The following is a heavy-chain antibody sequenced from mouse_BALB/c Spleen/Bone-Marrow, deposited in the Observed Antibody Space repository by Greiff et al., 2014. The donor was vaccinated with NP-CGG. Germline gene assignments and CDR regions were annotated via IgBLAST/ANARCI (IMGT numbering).Heavy chain of an antibody. Sequence: QVQLQQSDAELVKPGASVKISCKASGYTFTDHATHWAKQKPEQGLEWIGYISPGTGSIKYNEKFKDKVTLTADKSSSTAYMQLNSLTSEDSTVYFCNYYGNTFDYWGQGTTLTVSS. CDR3: NYYGNTFDY. V-gene: IGHV1S53*02. CDR2: ISPGTGSI. CDR1: GYTFTDHA. D-gene: IGHD1-1*01. J-gene: IGHJ2*01.